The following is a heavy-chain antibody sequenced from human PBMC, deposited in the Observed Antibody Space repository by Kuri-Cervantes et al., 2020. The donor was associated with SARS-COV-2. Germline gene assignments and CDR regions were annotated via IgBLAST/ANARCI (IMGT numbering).Heavy chain of an antibody. V-gene: IGHV3-30*01. CDR3: AIAHTGSYYPLDF. CDR1: GFTFRSYA. D-gene: IGHD1-26*01. CDR2: ISYDGNRR. J-gene: IGHJ4*02. Sequence: GESLKLSCAASGFTFRSYAMHWVRQAPGKGLEWVAVISYDGNRRYYADSVKGRFTISRDNSKNTLYLQMNSLRAEDTAVYFCAIAHTGSYYPLDFWGQGILVTVSS.